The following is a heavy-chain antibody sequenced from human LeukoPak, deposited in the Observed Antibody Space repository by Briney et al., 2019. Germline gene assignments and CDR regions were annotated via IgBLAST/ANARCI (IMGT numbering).Heavy chain of an antibody. V-gene: IGHV4-4*07. CDR3: ARGGRPQLVNL. J-gene: IGHJ4*02. CDR1: GGSINNYY. Sequence: PSETLSLTCAVPGGSINNYYCSWIRQSAGEGLEWIGRIYTSGSTKYNASLESRVTMSVNESKNQFSLNLSSGTAADTAVDFCARGGRPQLVNLWGQGTLVTVSS. D-gene: IGHD6-13*01. CDR2: IYTSGST.